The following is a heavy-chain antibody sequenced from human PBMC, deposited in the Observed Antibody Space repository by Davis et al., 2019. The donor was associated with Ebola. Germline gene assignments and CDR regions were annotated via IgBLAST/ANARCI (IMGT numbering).Heavy chain of an antibody. J-gene: IGHJ6*02. V-gene: IGHV1-46*03. CDR2: INPSGGST. D-gene: IGHD3-3*01. Sequence: ASVKVSCKASGYTFTSYYMHWVRQAPGQGLEWMGIINPSGGSTSYAQKFQGRVTMTRDTSTSTVYMELSSLRSEDTAVYYCARDHYDFWSGYYTRGFGMDVWGQGTTVTVSS. CDR1: GYTFTSYY. CDR3: ARDHYDFWSGYYTRGFGMDV.